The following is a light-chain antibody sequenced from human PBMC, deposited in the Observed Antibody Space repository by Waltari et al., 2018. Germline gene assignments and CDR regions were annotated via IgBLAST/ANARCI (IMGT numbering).Light chain of an antibody. CDR3: NSYTSSSTLV. CDR2: DVS. Sequence: QSALTQPASVSGSPGHSITISCTGTSSDVGGYDYVSWYQQHPGKAPKLRIYDVSNRPSGVSNRFSGSKSGNTASLTISGLQAEDEADYYCNSYTSSSTLVFGGGTKLTVL. CDR1: SSDVGGYDY. J-gene: IGLJ2*01. V-gene: IGLV2-14*03.